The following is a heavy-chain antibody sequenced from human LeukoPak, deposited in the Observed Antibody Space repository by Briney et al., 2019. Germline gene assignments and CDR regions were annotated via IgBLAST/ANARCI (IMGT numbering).Heavy chain of an antibody. CDR2: INHSGGT. CDR3: AREGSSSPKLGTSSYNWFDP. CDR1: GGSFSGYY. D-gene: IGHD6-13*01. Sequence: PSETLSLTCAVYGGSFSGYYWSWIRQPPGKGLEWIGEINHSGGTNYNPSLKSRVTISVDTSKNQFSLKLSSVTAADTAVYYCAREGSSSPKLGTSSYNWFDPWGQGTLVTVSS. J-gene: IGHJ5*02. V-gene: IGHV4-34*01.